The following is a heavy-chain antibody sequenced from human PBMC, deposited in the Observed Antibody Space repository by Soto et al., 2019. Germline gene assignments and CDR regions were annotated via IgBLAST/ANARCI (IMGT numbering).Heavy chain of an antibody. CDR3: ARTGTTLGYYYYMDV. CDR1: GFTFSSYS. CDR2: ISSSSSYI. J-gene: IGHJ6*03. V-gene: IGHV3-21*01. Sequence: GGSLRLSCAASGFTFSSYSMNWVRQAPGKGLEWVSSISSSSSYIYYADSVKGRFTISRDNAKNSLYLQMNSLRAEDTAVYYCARTGTTLGYYYYMDVWGKGTTVTVSS. D-gene: IGHD1-7*01.